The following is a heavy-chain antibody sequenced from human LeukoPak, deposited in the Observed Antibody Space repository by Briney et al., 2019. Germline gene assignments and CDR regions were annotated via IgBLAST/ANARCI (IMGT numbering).Heavy chain of an antibody. V-gene: IGHV3-73*01. CDR1: GFTFSGSA. D-gene: IGHD3-10*01. Sequence: GGSLRLSCAASGFTFSGSAMHWVRQASGKGLEWVGRIRSKANSYATAYAASVKGRFTISRDDSENTAYLQMNSLKTEDTAVYYCTRQGGFPVGSGSQNWFDPWGQGTLVTVSS. CDR3: TRQGGFPVGSGSQNWFDP. J-gene: IGHJ5*02. CDR2: IRSKANSYAT.